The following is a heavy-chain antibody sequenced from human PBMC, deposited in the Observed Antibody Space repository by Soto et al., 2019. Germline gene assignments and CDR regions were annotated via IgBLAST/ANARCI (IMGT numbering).Heavy chain of an antibody. CDR2: ISYDGGLQ. J-gene: IGHJ4*02. V-gene: IGHV3-30*03. D-gene: IGHD5-18*01. CDR3: VSDRGYGHASVPYS. Sequence: QAQLVESGGGVVQPGRSLRLSCAASGFTFSSYGMHWVRQAPGTGLGWVAVISYDGGLQHYADSVKGRFTISRDNSKNMVLLQMNSWRAEDTAVYYCVSDRGYGHASVPYSWGQGTLVSVSS. CDR1: GFTFSSYG.